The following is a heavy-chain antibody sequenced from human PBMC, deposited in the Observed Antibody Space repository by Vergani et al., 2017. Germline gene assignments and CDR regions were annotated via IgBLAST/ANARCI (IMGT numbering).Heavy chain of an antibody. J-gene: IGHJ3*02. V-gene: IGHV5-51*01. CDR2: IYPGDSDT. Sequence: EVQLVQSGAEVKKPGESLTISCKGSGYSFTSYWIGWVRQMPGKGLEWMGIIYPGDSDTRYSPSFQGQVTISADKSISTAYLQWSSLKASDTAMYYCARDRATYYYDSSGSDAFDIWGQGTMVTVSS. CDR1: GYSFTSYW. D-gene: IGHD3-22*01. CDR3: ARDRATYYYDSSGSDAFDI.